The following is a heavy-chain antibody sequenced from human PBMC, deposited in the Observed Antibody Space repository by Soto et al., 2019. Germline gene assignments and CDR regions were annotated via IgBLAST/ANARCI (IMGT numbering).Heavy chain of an antibody. V-gene: IGHV3-23*01. CDR3: ARDGIGGTVFRGYLDY. D-gene: IGHD1-7*01. CDR2: ISGNGGST. J-gene: IGHJ4*02. Sequence: GGSLRLSCAASGFTFSSYAMSWVRQAPGKGLEWVSAISGNGGSTYYADSVKGRFTISRDNSKNTLYLQMNSLGAEDTAVYYCARDGIGGTVFRGYLDYWGRGTVVTVSS. CDR1: GFTFSSYA.